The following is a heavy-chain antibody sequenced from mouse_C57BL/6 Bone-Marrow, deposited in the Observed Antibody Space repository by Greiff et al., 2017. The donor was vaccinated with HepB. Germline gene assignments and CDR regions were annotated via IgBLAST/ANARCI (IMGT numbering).Heavy chain of an antibody. CDR1: GYTFTDYY. CDR2: IYPGSGNT. V-gene: IGHV1-76*01. CDR3: ARGGYYRYYFDY. J-gene: IGHJ2*01. D-gene: IGHD2-3*01. Sequence: QVQLQQSGAELVRPGASVKLSCKASGYTFTDYYINWVKQRPGQGLEWIARIYPGSGNTYYNEKFKGKATLTAEKSSSTAYMQLSSLTSEDSAVYFCARGGYYRYYFDYWGQGTTLTVSS.